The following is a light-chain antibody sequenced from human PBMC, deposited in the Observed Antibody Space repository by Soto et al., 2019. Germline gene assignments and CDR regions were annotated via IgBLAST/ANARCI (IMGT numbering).Light chain of an antibody. J-gene: IGKJ5*01. CDR2: SAS. V-gene: IGKV1-9*01. Sequence: IQLTQSPVSLSASAVDSVTITCRASQGISRYLAWYQHAPGKAPKLLIYSASTLQSGVPSRFSGSGTGVDFTLTISSLQSDDFATYYCQQYSTYPITFGQGTRLEIK. CDR3: QQYSTYPIT. CDR1: QGISRY.